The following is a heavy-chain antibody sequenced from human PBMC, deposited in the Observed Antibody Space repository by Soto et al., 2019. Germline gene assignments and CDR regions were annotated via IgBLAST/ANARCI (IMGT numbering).Heavy chain of an antibody. D-gene: IGHD6-13*01. CDR2: ISGSGGAT. J-gene: IGHJ4*02. V-gene: IGHV3-23*01. CDR1: GFTFSSYA. CDR3: ANRAASTNTLDY. Sequence: EVKLLESEGGLVQPGGSLRLSCAASGFTFSSYALSWVRQSPGKGLEWVSAISGSGGATYYADSVKGRFTVSRDNYKKTLYLQMNSLRAEDTAVFYCANRAASTNTLDYWGQGTLVTVSS.